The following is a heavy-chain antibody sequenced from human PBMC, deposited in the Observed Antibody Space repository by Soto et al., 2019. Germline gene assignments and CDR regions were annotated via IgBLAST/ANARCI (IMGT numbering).Heavy chain of an antibody. J-gene: IGHJ5*02. D-gene: IGHD3-3*01. CDR1: GFTFSSYS. V-gene: IGHV3-21*01. Sequence: PGGSLRLSCAVSGFTFSSYSMNWVRQAPGKGLEWVSSIGGSGGYIYYADSVTGRFTLSRDNTKNSLYLQMSRVRAEDTALYYCARVGVFIPQLHWGDPGGQGTLVTGSS. CDR2: IGGSGGYI. CDR3: ARVGVFIPQLHWGDP.